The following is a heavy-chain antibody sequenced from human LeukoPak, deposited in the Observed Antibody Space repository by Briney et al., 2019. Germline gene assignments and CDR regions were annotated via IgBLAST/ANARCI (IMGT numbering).Heavy chain of an antibody. CDR1: GFTFSNAW. J-gene: IGHJ4*02. D-gene: IGHD3-16*01. V-gene: IGHV3-21*01. CDR2: ISSSSSYI. Sequence: GGSLRLSCAASGFTFSNAWMNWVRQAPGKGLEWVSSISSSSSYIYYADSVKGRFTISRDNAKNSLYLQMNSLRAEDTAVYYCARDLGPDYWGQGTLVTVSS. CDR3: ARDLGPDY.